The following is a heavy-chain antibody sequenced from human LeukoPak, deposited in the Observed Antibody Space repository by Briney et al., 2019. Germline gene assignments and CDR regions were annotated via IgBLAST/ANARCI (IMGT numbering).Heavy chain of an antibody. CDR1: GGSISSTSYS. V-gene: IGHV4-39*07. CDR3: ARITYYYDSSGYYFYFDY. CDR2: IYYSGST. Sequence: SETLSLTCTVSGGSISSTSYSWGWIRQPPGKGLEWIGSIYYSGSTNYNPSLKSRVTMSVDTSKNQFSLKLSSVTAADTAVYYCARITYYYDSSGYYFYFDYWGQGTLVTVSS. D-gene: IGHD3-22*01. J-gene: IGHJ4*02.